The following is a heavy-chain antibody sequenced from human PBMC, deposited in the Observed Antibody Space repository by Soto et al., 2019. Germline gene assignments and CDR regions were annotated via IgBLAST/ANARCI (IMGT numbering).Heavy chain of an antibody. D-gene: IGHD2-15*01. Sequence: GESLKISGKGSGYSFTIYCIGWVLQMPWKGLEWMGIIYPGDSDTRYSPSFQGQVTISADKSISTAYLQWSSLKASDTAMYYCARHPIPAQYCSGGSCYFDWFDPWGQGTLVTVSS. CDR3: ARHPIPAQYCSGGSCYFDWFDP. CDR2: IYPGDSDT. J-gene: IGHJ5*02. CDR1: GYSFTIYC. V-gene: IGHV5-51*01.